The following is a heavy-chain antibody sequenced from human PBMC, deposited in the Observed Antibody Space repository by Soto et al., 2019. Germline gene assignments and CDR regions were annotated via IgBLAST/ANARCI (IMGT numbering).Heavy chain of an antibody. D-gene: IGHD3-22*01. Sequence: PGGSLRLSCAASGFTFSSYAMSWVRQAPGKGLEWVSAISGSGGSTYYADSVKGRFTISRDNSKNTLYLQMNSLRAEYTAVYYCAKDSSGYYYDISGYYPPPGYFDYWGQGTLVTVSS. CDR3: AKDSSGYYYDISGYYPPPGYFDY. J-gene: IGHJ4*02. CDR1: GFTFSSYA. CDR2: ISGSGGST. V-gene: IGHV3-23*01.